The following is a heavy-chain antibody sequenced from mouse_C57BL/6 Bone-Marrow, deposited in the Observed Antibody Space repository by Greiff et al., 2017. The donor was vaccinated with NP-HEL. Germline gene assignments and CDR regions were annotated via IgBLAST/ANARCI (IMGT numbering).Heavy chain of an antibody. CDR2: IRLKSDNYAT. Sequence: DVHLVESGGGLVQPGGSMKLSCVASGFTFSNYWMNWVRQSPEKGLEWVAQIRLKSDNYATHYAESVKGRFTISRDDSKSSVYLQMNNLRAEDTGIYYCSYYSNYGAWFAYWGQGTLVTVSA. D-gene: IGHD2-5*01. CDR1: GFTFSNYW. CDR3: SYYSNYGAWFAY. V-gene: IGHV6-3*01. J-gene: IGHJ3*01.